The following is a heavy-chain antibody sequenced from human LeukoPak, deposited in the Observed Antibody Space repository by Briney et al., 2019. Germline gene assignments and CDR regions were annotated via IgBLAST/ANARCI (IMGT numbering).Heavy chain of an antibody. CDR3: ARDRVSWHYFDY. CDR2: ISGSGGST. CDR1: GFTFNSYV. Sequence: GGSLRPSCAASGFTFNSYVINWVRQAPGKGLEWVSAISGSGGSTYYADSVKGRFTISRDNAKNSLYLQVNSLRAEDTAVYYCARDRVSWHYFDYWGQGTLLTVSS. J-gene: IGHJ4*02. D-gene: IGHD5/OR15-5a*01. V-gene: IGHV3-23*01.